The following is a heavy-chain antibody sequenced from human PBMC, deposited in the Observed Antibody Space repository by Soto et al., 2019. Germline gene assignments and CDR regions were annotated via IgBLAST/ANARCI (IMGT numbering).Heavy chain of an antibody. Sequence: QLQLQESGPGLVKPSETLSLTCTVSGGSISSSSYYWGWIRQPPVKGLEWIGSIYYSGSTYYNPSLESRVTISVDTSKNHFSLKLSSVTAADTAVYYCARHSRKGQLVGELSLDYWGQGTLVTVSS. CDR2: IYYSGST. V-gene: IGHV4-39*01. J-gene: IGHJ4*02. CDR3: ARHSRKGQLVGELSLDY. CDR1: GGSISSSSYY. D-gene: IGHD3-10*01.